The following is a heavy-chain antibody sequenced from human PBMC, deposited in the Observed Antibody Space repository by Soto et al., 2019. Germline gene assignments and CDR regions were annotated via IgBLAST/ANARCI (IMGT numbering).Heavy chain of an antibody. CDR3: AIFPAYYYGSGSYYGNWFDP. Sequence: PWGSLRLSCAASGFPFSSYAMNWVRQAPGKGLEWVSAISGSGGSTYYADSVKGRFTLSRDNSKNTLYLQMNSLRAADTAVYYCAIFPAYYYGSGSYYGNWFDPWGQGTLVTVSS. CDR2: ISGSGGST. D-gene: IGHD3-10*01. J-gene: IGHJ5*02. CDR1: GFPFSSYA. V-gene: IGHV3-23*01.